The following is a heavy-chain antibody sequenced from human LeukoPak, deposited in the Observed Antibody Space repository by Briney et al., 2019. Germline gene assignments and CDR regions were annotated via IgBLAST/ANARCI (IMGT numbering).Heavy chain of an antibody. CDR2: INPNSGGT. D-gene: IGHD3-22*01. CDR3: ARDVGDYYDSSSFIDY. J-gene: IGHJ4*02. V-gene: IGHV1-2*02. Sequence: ASVKVSCKASGYTFTGYYMHWVRQAPGQGLEWMGWINPNSGGTNYAQKFQGRATMTRDTSISTAYMELSRLRSDDTAVYYCARDVGDYYDSSSFIDYWGQGTLVTVSS. CDR1: GYTFTGYY.